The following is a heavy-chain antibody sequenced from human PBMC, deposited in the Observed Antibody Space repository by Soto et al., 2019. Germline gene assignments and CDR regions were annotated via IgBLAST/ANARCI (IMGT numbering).Heavy chain of an antibody. J-gene: IGHJ5*02. D-gene: IGHD5-18*01. Sequence: EVQLVESGGGLVQPGGSLRLSCAASGFTFSSYWMHWVRQAPGKGLVWVSRINSDGSSTSYADSVKGRFTISRDNAKTTLYLQMNSLRAENTAVYYCAREPYTAMGCFDPWGEGTLVTVSS. CDR1: GFTFSSYW. V-gene: IGHV3-74*01. CDR3: AREPYTAMGCFDP. CDR2: INSDGSST.